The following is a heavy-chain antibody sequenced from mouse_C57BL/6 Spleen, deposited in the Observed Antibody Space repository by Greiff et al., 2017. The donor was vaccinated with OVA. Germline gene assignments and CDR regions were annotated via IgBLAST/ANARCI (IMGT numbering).Heavy chain of an antibody. Sequence: VQLQQSGPELVKPGASVKISCKASGYTFTDYYMNWVKQSHGQSLEWIGDINPNNGGTSYNQKFKGKATLTVDKSSSTAYMELRSLTSEDSAVYYCARVSIYYDYEYYFDYWGQGTTLTVSS. V-gene: IGHV1-26*01. J-gene: IGHJ2*01. CDR1: GYTFTDYY. CDR2: INPNNGGT. CDR3: ARVSIYYDYEYYFDY. D-gene: IGHD2-4*01.